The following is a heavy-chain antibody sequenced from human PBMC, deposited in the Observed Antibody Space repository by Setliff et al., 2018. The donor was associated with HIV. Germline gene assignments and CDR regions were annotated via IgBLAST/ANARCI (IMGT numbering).Heavy chain of an antibody. CDR3: ARVYASGSGSYYFDY. CDR1: GYALATYD. J-gene: IGHJ4*02. CDR2: MNPYSGNT. V-gene: IGHV1-8*02. D-gene: IGHD2-8*01. Sequence: ASVKVSCKPSGYALATYDINWVRQAAGQGLEWMGWMNPYSGNTGYAQKFRGRITMTRDTSRGTAHMELRSLRSDDTAVYFCARVYASGSGSYYFDYWGQGTLVTVSS.